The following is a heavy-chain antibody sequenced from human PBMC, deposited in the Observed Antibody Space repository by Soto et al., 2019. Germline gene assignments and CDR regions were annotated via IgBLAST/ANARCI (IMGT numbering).Heavy chain of an antibody. Sequence: SETLSLTCTVSGGSVSTGNYYWSWIRQPPGKGLEWIGYFYYTGSTNYNPSLKSRVTISVDASKNQFSLRLSSLTAADTAVYYCARSMHYSDGSNYSPFDYWGQGTLVTVS. J-gene: IGHJ4*02. D-gene: IGHD3-22*01. V-gene: IGHV4-61*01. CDR3: ARSMHYSDGSNYSPFDY. CDR2: FYYTGST. CDR1: GGSVSTGNYY.